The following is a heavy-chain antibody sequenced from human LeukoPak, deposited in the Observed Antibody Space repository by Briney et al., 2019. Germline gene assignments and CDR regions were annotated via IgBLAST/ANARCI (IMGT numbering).Heavy chain of an antibody. Sequence: SVKVSCKASGGTFSSYAISWVRQAPGQGLEWMGRITPIFGTANYAQKFQGRVTITADKSTNTAYMELSSLRSEDTAVYYCARDRAGGYCSSTRCYVFDPWGQGTLVTVSS. CDR1: GGTFSSYA. D-gene: IGHD2-2*01. CDR3: ARDRAGGYCSSTRCYVFDP. CDR2: ITPIFGTA. J-gene: IGHJ5*02. V-gene: IGHV1-69*06.